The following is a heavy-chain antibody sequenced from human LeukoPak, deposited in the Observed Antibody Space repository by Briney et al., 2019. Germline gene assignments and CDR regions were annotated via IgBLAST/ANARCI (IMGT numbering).Heavy chain of an antibody. CDR1: GYTFSGYW. J-gene: IGHJ4*02. CDR2: IYPGDSET. Sequence: GESLKISCKGSGYTFSGYWIGWVRQMPGKGLEWMGIIYPGDSETRYSPSFQGQVTISTDKSTTTAYLQWSSLKASDTAMYYCARFWNWNYYFEYWGQGTLVTVSS. CDR3: ARFWNWNYYFEY. V-gene: IGHV5-51*01. D-gene: IGHD1-7*01.